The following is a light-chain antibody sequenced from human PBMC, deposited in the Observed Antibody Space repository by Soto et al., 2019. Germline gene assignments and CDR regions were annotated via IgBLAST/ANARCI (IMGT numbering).Light chain of an antibody. V-gene: IGLV1-47*01. Sequence: QSALTQPPSASGTPGQRVTISCSGSSSNIGSNYVYWYQQLPGTAPKLLIYRNNQRPSGVPDRFSGSKSGTSASLAISGLRSEDEADYYCQSYDSGVSASVFGGGTKLTVL. CDR2: RNN. CDR3: QSYDSGVSASV. J-gene: IGLJ2*01. CDR1: SSNIGSNY.